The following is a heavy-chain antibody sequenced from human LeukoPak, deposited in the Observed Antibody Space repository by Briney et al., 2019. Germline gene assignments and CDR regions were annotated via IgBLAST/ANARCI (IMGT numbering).Heavy chain of an antibody. CDR3: AKETRHSGWYDY. J-gene: IGHJ4*02. Sequence: PVGSLRLACAASGFTFSSYAISWVPQAPGNGLQGASAISGSGGSTYYADSVKGRFTIPRDNSKNTLYLQRNSLRAEDTAVYYCAKETRHSGWYDYWGQGTLVTVSS. V-gene: IGHV3-23*01. CDR2: ISGSGGST. D-gene: IGHD6-19*01. CDR1: GFTFSSYA.